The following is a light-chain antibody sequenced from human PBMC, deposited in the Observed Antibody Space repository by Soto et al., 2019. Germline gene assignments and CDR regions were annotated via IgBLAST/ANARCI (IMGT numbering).Light chain of an antibody. V-gene: IGKV3-11*01. CDR1: QSVSSY. CDR3: QQRSNWPRGT. CDR2: DAS. J-gene: IGKJ1*01. Sequence: EIVLTQSPATLSLSPGERATLSCRASQSVSSYVAWYQQIPGQAPRLLIYDASNRATGIPARFSGSGSGTDFTLTISSLEPGDFAVYYCQQRSNWPRGTFGQGTKVDIK.